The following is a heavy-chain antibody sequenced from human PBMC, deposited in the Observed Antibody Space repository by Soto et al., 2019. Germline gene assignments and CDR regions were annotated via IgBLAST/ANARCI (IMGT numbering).Heavy chain of an antibody. CDR2: IRSKANSYAT. D-gene: IGHD1-26*01. CDR1: GFTFSGSA. V-gene: IGHV3-73*02. Sequence: EVQLVESGGGLVQPGGSLKLSCAASGFTFSGSAMHWVRQASGKGLEWVGRIRSKANSYATAYAASVKGRFTISRDDSKDTAYLQMNSLKTEDTAVYYCTRNIVGAPKGCMDVWGQGTTVTVSS. J-gene: IGHJ6*02. CDR3: TRNIVGAPKGCMDV.